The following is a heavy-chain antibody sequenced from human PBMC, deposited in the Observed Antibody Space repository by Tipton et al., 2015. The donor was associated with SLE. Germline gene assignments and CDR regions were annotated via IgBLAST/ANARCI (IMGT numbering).Heavy chain of an antibody. CDR1: GGSFSGYY. J-gene: IGHJ6*03. Sequence: TLSLTCAVYGGSFSGYYWSWIRQPPGKGLEWIGEINHSGSTNYNPSLKSRVTISVDTSKNQFSLKLSSVTAADTAVYYCARGPYYDFWSGYYYYYMDVWGKGTTVTAS. D-gene: IGHD3-3*01. CDR3: ARGPYYDFWSGYYYYYMDV. CDR2: INHSGST. V-gene: IGHV4-34*01.